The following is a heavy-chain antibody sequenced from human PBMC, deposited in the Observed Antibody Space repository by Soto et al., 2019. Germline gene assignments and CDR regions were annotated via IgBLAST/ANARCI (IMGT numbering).Heavy chain of an antibody. D-gene: IGHD6-13*01. CDR2: IGTAGDT. Sequence: PGGSLRLSCAASGFTFSSYDMHWVRQATGKGLEWVSAIGTAGDTYYPGSVKGRFTISRENAKNSLYLQMNGLRAEDTAVYYCAKDQGSSWYEIDYWGQGTLVTVSS. CDR1: GFTFSSYD. V-gene: IGHV3-13*04. J-gene: IGHJ4*02. CDR3: AKDQGSSWYEIDY.